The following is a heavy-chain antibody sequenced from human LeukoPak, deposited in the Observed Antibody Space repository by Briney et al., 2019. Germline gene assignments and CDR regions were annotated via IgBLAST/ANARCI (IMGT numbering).Heavy chain of an antibody. V-gene: IGHV3-21*01. CDR1: AFTFSNYA. J-gene: IGHJ4*02. CDR2: ISGSSSYI. Sequence: GGSLRLSCAASAFTFSNYAMSWVRQAPGKGLEWVSFISGSSSYIYYADSVKGRFTISRDNAKNSLYLQMNSLRAEDTAVYYCARDGVVTPYFDYWGQGTLVTVSS. CDR3: ARDGVVTPYFDY. D-gene: IGHD3-3*01.